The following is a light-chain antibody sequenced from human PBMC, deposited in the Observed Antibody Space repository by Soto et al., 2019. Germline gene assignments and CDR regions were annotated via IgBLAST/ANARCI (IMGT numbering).Light chain of an antibody. Sequence: EILMTQSPSTLSVSPGERATLFCRASQSVSSNLDWYQQKPGQAPRVLIYGASTRTTGIPARFSGSGSGTEFTLTISSLQSEDFALYYCQQYNNWPLTFGGGTKVDIK. CDR1: QSVSSN. J-gene: IGKJ4*01. CDR3: QQYNNWPLT. CDR2: GAS. V-gene: IGKV3-15*01.